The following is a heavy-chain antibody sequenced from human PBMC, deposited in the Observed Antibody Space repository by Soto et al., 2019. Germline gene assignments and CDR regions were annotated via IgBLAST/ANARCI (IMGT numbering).Heavy chain of an antibody. CDR2: LYYSGST. D-gene: IGHD4-17*01. Sequence: QLQLQESGPGLVKPSETLSLTCTVSGGSISSSSYYWGWIRQPPGKGLEWIGSLYYSGSTYYNPSLKSRVTITVDTSKNQFSLKLSSVTAADTAVYYCARRTVTKVDYWGQGTLVTVS. CDR1: GGSISSSSYY. CDR3: ARRTVTKVDY. J-gene: IGHJ4*02. V-gene: IGHV4-39*01.